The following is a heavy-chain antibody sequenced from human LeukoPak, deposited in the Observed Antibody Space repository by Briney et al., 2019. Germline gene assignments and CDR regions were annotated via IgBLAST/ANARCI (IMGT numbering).Heavy chain of an antibody. V-gene: IGHV3-30*03. D-gene: IGHD3-10*01. CDR1: GFTFSSYG. J-gene: IGHJ4*02. CDR3: ARDLTEMVRGVIYY. CDR2: ISYDGSNK. Sequence: GGSLRLSCAASGFTFSSYGMHWVRQAPGKGLEWVAVISYDGSNKYYAVSVKGRFTISRDNSKNTLYLQMNSLRAEDTAVYYCARDLTEMVRGVIYYWGQGTLVTVSS.